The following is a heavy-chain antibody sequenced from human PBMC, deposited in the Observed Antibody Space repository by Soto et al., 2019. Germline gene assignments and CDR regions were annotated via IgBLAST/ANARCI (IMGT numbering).Heavy chain of an antibody. D-gene: IGHD6-6*01. Sequence: GGSLRLSCAASGFPFSNYCMHWVRQAPGNGLQCVSVIWYDGSNKDYADSVKGRFTISRDNSKTTLDLQMKSLRAEDTAVYYCAREKAARTSYYALDVAGHGPTLTVSS. CDR1: GFPFSNYC. J-gene: IGHJ6*02. CDR3: AREKAARTSYYALDV. V-gene: IGHV3-33*01. CDR2: IWYDGSNK.